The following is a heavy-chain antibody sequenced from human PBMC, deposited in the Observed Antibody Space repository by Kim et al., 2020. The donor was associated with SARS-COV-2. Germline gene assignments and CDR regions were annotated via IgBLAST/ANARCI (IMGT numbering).Heavy chain of an antibody. CDR3: AREGLLLWFGGSLRGGWFDP. CDR1: GFTFSSYW. CDR2: IKQDGSEK. V-gene: IGHV3-7*01. J-gene: IGHJ5*02. D-gene: IGHD3-10*01. Sequence: GGSLRLSCAASGFTFSSYWMSWVRQAPGKGLEWVANIKQDGSEKYYVDSVKGRFTISRDNAKNSLYLQMNSLRAEDTAVYYCAREGLLLWFGGSLRGGWFDPWGQGTLVTVSS.